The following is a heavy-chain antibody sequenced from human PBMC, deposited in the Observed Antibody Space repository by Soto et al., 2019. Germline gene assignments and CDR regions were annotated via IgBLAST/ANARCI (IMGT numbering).Heavy chain of an antibody. V-gene: IGHV3-33*01. CDR3: ARDRQFWGGSNVVFAYKYGIDV. J-gene: IGHJ6*02. CDR2: VWYDGSNQ. CDR1: GFTFSSYG. Sequence: QVQLVESGGGVVQPGGSLRLSCAASGFTFSSYGMHWVRQAPGKGLQWVALVWYDGSNQYYADSVKGRFTISRDNSKNTLHLQLNSLGAADTAVYFCARDRQFWGGSNVVFAYKYGIDVWGQVTTVTVSS. D-gene: IGHD3-3*01.